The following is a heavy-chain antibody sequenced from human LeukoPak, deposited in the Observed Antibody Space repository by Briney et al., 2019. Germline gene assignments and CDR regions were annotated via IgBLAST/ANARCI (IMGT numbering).Heavy chain of an antibody. J-gene: IGHJ4*02. CDR2: ISGSSRAI. Sequence: GGSLRLPCAASGFTFSSYSMNWVRQAPGKGLEWISYISGSSRAIYYADSVKGRFTISRDNAKNSLYLQMNNLRAEDTAVYYCAREPQEGFDYWGQGTLVTISS. CDR3: AREPQEGFDY. V-gene: IGHV3-48*01. CDR1: GFTFSSYS.